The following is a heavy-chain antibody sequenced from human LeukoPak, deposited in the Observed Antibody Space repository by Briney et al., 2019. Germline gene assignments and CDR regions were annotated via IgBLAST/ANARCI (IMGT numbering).Heavy chain of an antibody. CDR1: GFTFSSYS. CDR2: ISTSSSFI. J-gene: IGHJ4*02. Sequence: GGSLRLSCAASGFTFSSYSMNWVRQAPGKGLQWVSSISTSSSFIYYADSVKGRFTISRDTAKNSLYLQMNSLKTEDTAVYYCTSNPPGDSGYDFAYWGQGTLVTVSS. D-gene: IGHD5-12*01. V-gene: IGHV3-21*03. CDR3: TSNPPGDSGYDFAY.